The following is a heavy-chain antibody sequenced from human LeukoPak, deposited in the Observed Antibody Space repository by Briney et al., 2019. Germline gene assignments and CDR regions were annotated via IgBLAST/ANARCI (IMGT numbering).Heavy chain of an antibody. Sequence: PSETLSLTCTVSGGSISSGGYYWSWIRQHPGKGLEWIGCIYYSGSTYYNPSLKSRVTISVDTSKNQFSLKLSSVTAADTAVYYCAREGLYCSGGSCYWKDYWGQGTLVTVSS. CDR3: AREGLYCSGGSCYWKDY. CDR2: IYYSGST. D-gene: IGHD2-15*01. CDR1: GGSISSGGYY. J-gene: IGHJ4*02. V-gene: IGHV4-31*03.